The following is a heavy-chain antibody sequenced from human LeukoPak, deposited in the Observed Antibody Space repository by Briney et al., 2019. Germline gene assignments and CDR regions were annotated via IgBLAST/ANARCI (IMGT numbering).Heavy chain of an antibody. D-gene: IGHD6-19*01. J-gene: IGHJ4*02. CDR1: AFPFSTYT. Sequence: GGSLRLSCAASAFPFSTYTMHWVRQAPGKGLEWVSYISSSGSTIYYADSVKGRFTISRDNAKNSLYLQMNSLRAEDTAVYYCARDRIAVLDYWGQGTLVTVSS. V-gene: IGHV3-48*04. CDR3: ARDRIAVLDY. CDR2: ISSSGSTI.